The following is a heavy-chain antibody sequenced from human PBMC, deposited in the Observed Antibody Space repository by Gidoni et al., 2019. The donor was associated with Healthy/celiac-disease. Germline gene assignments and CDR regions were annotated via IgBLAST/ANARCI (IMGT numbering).Heavy chain of an antibody. J-gene: IGHJ4*02. CDR2: IRYDGSNK. D-gene: IGHD4-17*01. Sequence: QVQLVESGGGVVQPGGSLSLSCAASGFTFSSYGMHWVRQAPGKGLEWVAFIRYDGSNKYYADSVKGRFTISRDNSKNTLYLQMNSLRAEDTAVYYCAKDLDTVTPFDYWGQGTLVTVSS. CDR3: AKDLDTVTPFDY. CDR1: GFTFSSYG. V-gene: IGHV3-30*02.